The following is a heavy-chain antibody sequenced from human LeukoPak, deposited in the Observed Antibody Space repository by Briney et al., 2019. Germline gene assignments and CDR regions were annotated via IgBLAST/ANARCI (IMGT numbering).Heavy chain of an antibody. D-gene: IGHD2-8*01. CDR2: INLSGGST. CDR3: ARDYVDDIPMIKDY. V-gene: IGHV1-46*01. CDR1: GYTFTSYH. Sequence: ASVKVSCKASGYTFTSYHMHWVRQAPGQGLEWMGKINLSGGSTTYAQKFQGRVTMTRDTSTSTVYMELSSLRSEDTAVYYCARDYVDDIPMIKDYWGQGTLVIVSS. J-gene: IGHJ4*02.